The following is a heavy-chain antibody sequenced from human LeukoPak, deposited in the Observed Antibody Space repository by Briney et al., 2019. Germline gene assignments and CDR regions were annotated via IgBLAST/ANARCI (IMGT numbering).Heavy chain of an antibody. CDR1: GFTFSSDW. Sequence: GGSLRLSCAASGFTFSSDWMHWVRQAPGKGLVWFSRINHNGNSIHYADSVKGRFTISRDNAKNTLHLQMNSLRAEDTAVYYCARVPGYSGYFYGMDIWGQGTTVTVSS. J-gene: IGHJ6*02. CDR3: ARVPGYSGYFYGMDI. CDR2: INHNGNSI. V-gene: IGHV3-74*01. D-gene: IGHD5-12*01.